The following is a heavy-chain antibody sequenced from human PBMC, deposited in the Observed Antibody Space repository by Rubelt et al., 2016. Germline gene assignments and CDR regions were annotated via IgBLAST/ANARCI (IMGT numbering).Heavy chain of an antibody. D-gene: IGHD5-12*01. CDR2: IHPGDSAT. CDR1: GSRFTNYW. J-gene: IGHJ4*02. CDR3: SRLMGYSTIDY. V-gene: IGHV5-51*01. Sequence: EVQLVQSGAEVKKPGESLKISCKGSGSRFTNYWIGWVRQMPGKGLEWMGIIHPGDSATRYSPSFHGQVTISADKSTNTAYLQWSSMKASDTAIYYCSRLMGYSTIDYWGQGTLVTVSS.